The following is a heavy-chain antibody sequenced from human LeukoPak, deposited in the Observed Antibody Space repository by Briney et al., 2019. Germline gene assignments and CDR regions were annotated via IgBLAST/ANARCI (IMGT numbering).Heavy chain of an antibody. Sequence: SETLSLTCTVSGGSISSGGYYWSWIRQPPGKGLEWIGYIYHSGSTYYNPSLKSRVTISVDRSKNQFSLKLSSVTAADTAVYYCARDTSFQHWGQGTLVTVSS. J-gene: IGHJ1*01. CDR3: ARDTSFQH. CDR2: IYHSGST. V-gene: IGHV4-30-2*01. CDR1: GGSISSGGYY.